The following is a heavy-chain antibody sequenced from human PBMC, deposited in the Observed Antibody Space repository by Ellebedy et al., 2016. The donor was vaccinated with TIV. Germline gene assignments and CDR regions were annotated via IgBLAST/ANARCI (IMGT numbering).Heavy chain of an antibody. Sequence: GESLKISCAASGFXFRSYCXTSVXPAPGKVLECVSKIWQDGYEIYYVESVKCRFTISRDNARNSLFLQMNSLRVEDTAVYYCARRASYGDYAVQVNPRFDHWGKGTMETGSS. V-gene: IGHV3-7*01. CDR1: GFXFRSYC. D-gene: IGHD4-17*01. CDR2: IWQDGYEI. J-gene: IGHJ5*02. CDR3: ARRASYGDYAVQVNPRFDH.